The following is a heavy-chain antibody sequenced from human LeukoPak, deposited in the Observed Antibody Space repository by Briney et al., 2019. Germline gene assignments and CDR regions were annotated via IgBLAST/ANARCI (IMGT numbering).Heavy chain of an antibody. J-gene: IGHJ5*02. D-gene: IGHD3-22*01. CDR1: GGSISSGDYY. CDR2: MYYSGNT. CDR3: ARPYYYDSRIDP. V-gene: IGHV4-30-4*01. Sequence: SQTLSLTCTVSGGSISSGDYYWSWIRQPPGKGLEWIAYMYYSGNTYYNPSLKSRVTMSADTSKNQLSLKLSSVTAADTAVYYCARPYYYDSRIDPWGQGILVTVSS.